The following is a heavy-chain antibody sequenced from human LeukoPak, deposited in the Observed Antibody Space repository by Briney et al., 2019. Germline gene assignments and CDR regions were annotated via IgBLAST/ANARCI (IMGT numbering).Heavy chain of an antibody. J-gene: IGHJ4*02. CDR3: ARRHSGWYGVYFDY. D-gene: IGHD6-19*01. V-gene: IGHV4-34*01. CDR2: INHSGST. Sequence: SETLSLTCAVYGGSFSGYYWSWIRQPPGKGLEWIGEINHSGSTNYNPSLKSRVTISVDTSKNQFSLKLSSVTAADTAVYYCARRHSGWYGVYFDYWGQGTLVTVSS. CDR1: GGSFSGYY.